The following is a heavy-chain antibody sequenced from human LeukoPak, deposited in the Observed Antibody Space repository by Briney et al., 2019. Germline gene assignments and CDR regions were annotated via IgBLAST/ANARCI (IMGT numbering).Heavy chain of an antibody. CDR1: GYTFTSYA. V-gene: IGHV7-4-1*02. CDR2: INTNTGNP. J-gene: IGHJ2*01. CDR3: AREDNFPYGSGSYYPSAWYFDL. D-gene: IGHD3-10*01. Sequence: GASVKVSCKASGYTFTSYAMNWVRQAPGQGLEWMGWINTNTGNPTYAQGFTGRFVFSLDTSVSTAYLQISSLKAEDTAVYCCAREDNFPYGSGSYYPSAWYFDLWGRGTLVTVSS.